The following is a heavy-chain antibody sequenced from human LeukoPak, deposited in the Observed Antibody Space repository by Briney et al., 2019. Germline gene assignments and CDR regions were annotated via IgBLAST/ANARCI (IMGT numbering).Heavy chain of an antibody. CDR3: ARDRGVGSDAFDI. CDR2: IYNSGTT. Sequence: GGSLRLSCAASGITVSNTYMSWVRQAPGKGLEWVSIIYNSGTTYYSDSVKGRFSISRDNSKNTLFLQMNSLRAEDTAVYYCARDRGVGSDAFDIWGQGTMVTVSS. CDR1: GITVSNTY. D-gene: IGHD2-8*01. V-gene: IGHV3-66*01. J-gene: IGHJ3*02.